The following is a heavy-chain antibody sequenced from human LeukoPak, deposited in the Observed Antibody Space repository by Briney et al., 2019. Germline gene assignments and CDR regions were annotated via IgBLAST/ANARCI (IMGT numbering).Heavy chain of an antibody. CDR2: ISSSSSTI. CDR1: GFTFSSYS. J-gene: IGHJ4*02. Sequence: GGSLRLSCAASGFTFSSYSMNWVRQAPGKGLEWVSYISSSSSTIYYADSVKGRFTISRDNAKNSLYLQMNSLRAEDTAVYYCARAFGGSYFSSGYWGQGTLVTVSS. V-gene: IGHV3-48*04. CDR3: ARAFGGSYFSSGY. D-gene: IGHD1-26*01.